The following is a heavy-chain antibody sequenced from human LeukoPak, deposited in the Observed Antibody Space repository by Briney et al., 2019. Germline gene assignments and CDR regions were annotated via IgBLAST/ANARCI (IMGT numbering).Heavy chain of an antibody. J-gene: IGHJ3*02. V-gene: IGHV3-23*01. CDR3: ARDRGIAAAENIDAFDI. Sequence: PGGSLRLSCAASGFSFSTSAMTWVRQAPGKGLEWVSSISTNGGRTYYADSVKGRFTISRDNSKNTLYLQMNSLRAEDTAVYYCARDRGIAAAENIDAFDIWGQGTMVTVSS. D-gene: IGHD6-13*01. CDR1: GFSFSTSA. CDR2: ISTNGGRT.